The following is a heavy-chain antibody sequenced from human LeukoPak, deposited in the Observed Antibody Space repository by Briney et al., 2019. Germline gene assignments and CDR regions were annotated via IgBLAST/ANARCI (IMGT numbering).Heavy chain of an antibody. CDR1: GGSVSSYY. V-gene: IGHV4-59*02. CDR3: ARILGGNHGLSFDY. CDR2: IYHSEST. D-gene: IGHD3-10*01. J-gene: IGHJ4*02. Sequence: SETLSLTCTVSGGSVSSYYWSWIRQPPGKGLEWIGNIYHSESTNYNPSLKSRVTISGDTSKNQFSLKLSSVTAADTAVYYCARILGGNHGLSFDYWGQGTLVTVSS.